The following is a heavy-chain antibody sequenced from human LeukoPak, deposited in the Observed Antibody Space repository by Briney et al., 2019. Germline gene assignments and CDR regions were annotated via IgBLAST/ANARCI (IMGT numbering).Heavy chain of an antibody. D-gene: IGHD6-13*01. Sequence: GGSLRLSCAASGFPFSTSVLHWVRQAPGKGLEWVAFIRHDESDKYYADSVKGRFTISRDNSKNTLYLQMNSLRAEDTAVYYCAKNSLYFSSSWRLDYWGQGTLVTVSS. CDR3: AKNSLYFSSSWRLDY. CDR1: GFPFSTSV. V-gene: IGHV3-30*02. CDR2: IRHDESDK. J-gene: IGHJ4*02.